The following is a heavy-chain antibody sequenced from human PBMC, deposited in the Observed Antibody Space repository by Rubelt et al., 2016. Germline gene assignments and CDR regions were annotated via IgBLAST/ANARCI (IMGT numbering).Heavy chain of an antibody. CDR2: INHSGST. J-gene: IGHJ5*02. CDR1: GGSIISSNW. D-gene: IGHD6-13*01. Sequence: QVQLQESGPGLVKPSGTLSLTCAVSGGSIISSNWWSWVRQPPGKGLEWIGEINHSGSTNSNPSLKSRVTISVDTSTNQFSRKLGSGTAADTAVYWCARENLRELGLFDPWGQGTLVTVSS. V-gene: IGHV4-4*01. CDR3: ARENLRELGLFDP.